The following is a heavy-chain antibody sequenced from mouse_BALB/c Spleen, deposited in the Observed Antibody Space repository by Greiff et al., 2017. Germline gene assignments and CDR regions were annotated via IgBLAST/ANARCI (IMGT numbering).Heavy chain of an antibody. CDR1: GYAFSSYW. CDR2: IYPGDGDT. J-gene: IGHJ2*01. V-gene: IGHV1-80*01. CDR3: ARDYYGSRGYFDY. Sequence: QVQLKQSGAELVRPGSSVKISCKASGYAFSSYWMNWVKQRPGQGLEWIGQIYPGDGDTNYNGKFKGKATLTADKSSSTAYMQLSSLTSEDSAVYFCARDYYGSRGYFDYWGQGTTLTVSS. D-gene: IGHD1-1*01.